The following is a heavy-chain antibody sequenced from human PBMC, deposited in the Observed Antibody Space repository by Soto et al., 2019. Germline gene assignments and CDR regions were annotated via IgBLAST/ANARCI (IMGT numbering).Heavy chain of an antibody. V-gene: IGHV1-46*01. D-gene: IGHD6-19*01. J-gene: IGHJ4*02. CDR1: GYTFTSYY. CDR3: ARDGRSSYNSGWYYFDY. Sequence: ASVKVSCKASGYTFTSYYMHWVRQAPGQGLEWMGMINPSGGSTSYAQKFQGRVTMTRDTSTSTVYMELSSLRSEDTAVYYCARDGRSSYNSGWYYFDYWGQGTLVTVSS. CDR2: INPSGGST.